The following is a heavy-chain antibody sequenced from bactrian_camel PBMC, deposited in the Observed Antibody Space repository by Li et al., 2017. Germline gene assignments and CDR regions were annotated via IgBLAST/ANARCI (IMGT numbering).Heavy chain of an antibody. CDR3: AKNSGPTLMNRHYSGGYSFLGADFGY. Sequence: HVQLVESGGGLVQPGGSLRLSCTVSGLAFAELAFGWFRQGPGKEREGASCISYNGASTYYANSVKGRFPISRDNAKNTMYLQLNSLKTEDTAIYYCAKNSGPTLMNRHYSGGYSFLGADFGYWGQGTQVTVS. J-gene: IGHJ6*01. CDR1: GLAFAELA. D-gene: IGHD2*01. CDR2: ISYNGAST. V-gene: IGHV3S61*01.